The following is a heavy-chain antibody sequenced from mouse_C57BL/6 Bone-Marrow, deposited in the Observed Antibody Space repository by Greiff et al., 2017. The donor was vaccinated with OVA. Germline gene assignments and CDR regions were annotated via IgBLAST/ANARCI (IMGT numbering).Heavy chain of an antibody. CDR2: ISSGGSYT. D-gene: IGHD2-5*01. V-gene: IGHV5-6*02. CDR3: ARRGLIVTFDY. Sequence: EVKVVESGGDLVKPGGSLKLSCAASGFTLSSYGMSWVRQTPDKRLEWVATISSGGSYTYYPASVKGRFTISRDNAKNTLYLQMSSLKSEDTAMYYCARRGLIVTFDYWGQGTTLTVSS. J-gene: IGHJ2*01. CDR1: GFTLSSYG.